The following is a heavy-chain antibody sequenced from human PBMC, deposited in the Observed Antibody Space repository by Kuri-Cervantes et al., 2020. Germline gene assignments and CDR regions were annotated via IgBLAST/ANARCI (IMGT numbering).Heavy chain of an antibody. D-gene: IGHD3-9*01. CDR2: ISSSSSTI. J-gene: IGHJ6*03. V-gene: IGHV3-48*01. CDR3: ARDNDDILTGYYYYYYMDV. CDR1: GFTFSSYS. Sequence: GGSLRLSCAASGFTFSSYSMNWVRQAPGKGLEWVSYISSSSSTIYYADSVKGRFTISRDNAKNSLYLQMNSLRAEDTAVYYCARDNDDILTGYYYYYYMDVWGKGTTVTVSS.